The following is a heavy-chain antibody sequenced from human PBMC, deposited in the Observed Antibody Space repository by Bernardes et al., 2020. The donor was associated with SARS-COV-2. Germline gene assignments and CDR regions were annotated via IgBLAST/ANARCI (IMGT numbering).Heavy chain of an antibody. D-gene: IGHD5-18*01. J-gene: IGHJ5*01. CDR2: INYNGST. CDR3: ARWRLIQGGLGFDS. V-gene: IGHV4-34*01. Sequence: SDPLSLTCAVYGGSFSGYFWNWIRQSPGKGLEWIGEINYNGSTNYNPSLRSRVTILVDSSKNQFSLHLNSVTAADTAVYYCARWRLIQGGLGFDSWGQGTLVTVSS. CDR1: GGSFSGYF.